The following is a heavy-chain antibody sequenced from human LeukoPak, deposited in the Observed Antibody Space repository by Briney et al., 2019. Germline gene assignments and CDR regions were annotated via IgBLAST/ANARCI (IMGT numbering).Heavy chain of an antibody. CDR2: ISGSGGST. J-gene: IGHJ1*01. CDR1: GFTFSSYA. Sequence: PGGSLRLSCAASGFTFSSYAMSWVRQAPGKGLEWVSAISGSGGSTYYADSVKGRFTISRDNSKNTLYLQMNSLRAEDTAVYYCAKEAGSSWYGRRDFQHWGQGTLVAVSS. CDR3: AKEAGSSWYGRRDFQH. D-gene: IGHD6-13*01. V-gene: IGHV3-23*01.